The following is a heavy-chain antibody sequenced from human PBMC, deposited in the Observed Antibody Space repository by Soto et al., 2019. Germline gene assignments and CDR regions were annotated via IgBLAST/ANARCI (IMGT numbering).Heavy chain of an antibody. CDR3: GGVGLASCSSHVFDM. CDR1: GGSISSSNW. D-gene: IGHD3-16*01. Sequence: QVQLQESGPGLVKPSGTLSLTCAVSGGSISSSNWWSWVRQPPGKGLEWIGEIYHSGSTNYNPSQKRGSTKPEDRSRNLSPWEGCFGAAGDGAVFCGGGVGLASCSSHVFDMGARGKM. V-gene: IGHV4-4*02. CDR2: IYHSGST. J-gene: IGHJ3*02.